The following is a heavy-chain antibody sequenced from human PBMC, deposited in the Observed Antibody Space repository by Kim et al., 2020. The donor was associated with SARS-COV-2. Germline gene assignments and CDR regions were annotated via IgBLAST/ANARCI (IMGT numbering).Heavy chain of an antibody. J-gene: IGHJ4*02. CDR1: GGSISSGSYY. V-gene: IGHV4-61*02. Sequence: SETLSLTCTVSGGSISSGSYYWSWIRQPAGKGLEWIGRIYTSGSTNYNPSLKSRVTISVDTSKNQFSLKLSSVTAADTAVYYCARDLVGNYFDYWGQGTLVTVSS. CDR3: ARDLVGNYFDY. CDR2: IYTSGST. D-gene: IGHD7-27*01.